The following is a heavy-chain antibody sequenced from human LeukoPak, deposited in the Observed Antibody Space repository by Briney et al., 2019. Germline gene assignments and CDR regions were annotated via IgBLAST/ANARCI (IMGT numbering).Heavy chain of an antibody. J-gene: IGHJ6*03. CDR3: ARAHSGGNFYYYYMDV. Sequence: GGPLRLSCAASGFTFDDYGMSWVRQVPGKGLEWASGINWNGGTRGYADSVKGRFTISRDNAKNSLYLQMNSLRAEDTALYYCARAHSGGNFYYYYMDVWGKGTTVTVSS. V-gene: IGHV3-20*04. D-gene: IGHD2-15*01. CDR2: INWNGGTR. CDR1: GFTFDDYG.